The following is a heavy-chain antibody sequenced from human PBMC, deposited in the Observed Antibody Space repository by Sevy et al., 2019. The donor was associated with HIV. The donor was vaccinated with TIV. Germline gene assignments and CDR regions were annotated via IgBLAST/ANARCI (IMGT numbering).Heavy chain of an antibody. CDR1: GFTFNIYV. V-gene: IGHV3-30*04. CDR2: ISSDGSSE. J-gene: IGHJ6*02. CDR3: ARDLPSAATLPFYYYGLHV. Sequence: GGSLRLSCAASGFTFNIYVIHWVRQAPGKGLEWVAVISSDGSSEYYADSVKGRFTISRDNSKNTRYLQMNSLRAEDKAVYYCARDLPSAATLPFYYYGLHVWGQGTTVTVSS. D-gene: IGHD6-25*01.